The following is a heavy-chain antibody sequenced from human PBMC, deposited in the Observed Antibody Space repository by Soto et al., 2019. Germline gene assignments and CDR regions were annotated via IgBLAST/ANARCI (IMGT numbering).Heavy chain of an antibody. CDR2: ISAHNGNT. Sequence: QVHLVQSGAEVKKPGASVKVSCKASGYTFTSYGITWVRQAPGQGLEWMGWISAHNGNTDYAQKLQGRVIVTRDTSPSTAYMELTSLISDDTAVYYCARGGYGDYWGQGSLVTVSS. CDR3: ARGGYGDY. V-gene: IGHV1-18*01. J-gene: IGHJ4*02. CDR1: GYTFTSYG. D-gene: IGHD1-1*01.